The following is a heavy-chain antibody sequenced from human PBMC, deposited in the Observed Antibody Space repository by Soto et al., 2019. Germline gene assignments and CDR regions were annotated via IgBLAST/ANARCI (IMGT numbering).Heavy chain of an antibody. D-gene: IGHD1-1*01. CDR3: ARNDKSGLDY. CDR1: GYSFTTYY. J-gene: IGHJ4*02. V-gene: IGHV1-46*01. CDR2: INPSGGST. Sequence: ASVKISCKASGYSFTTYYMHWVRQAPGQGLEWMGMINPSGGSTSYAQKFQGRVTMTRDTSTSTVYMELSSLRSEDTAVYYCARNDKSGLDYWGEGTLVTVCS.